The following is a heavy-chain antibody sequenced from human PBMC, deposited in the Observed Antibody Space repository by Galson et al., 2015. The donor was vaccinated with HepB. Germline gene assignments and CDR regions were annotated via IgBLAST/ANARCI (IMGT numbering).Heavy chain of an antibody. CDR2: ISYDGSNK. V-gene: IGHV3-30*04. Sequence: SLRLSCAASGFTFSSYAMHWVRQAPGKGLEWVAVISYDGSNKYYADSVKGRFTISRDNSKNTLYLQMNSLRAEDTAVYYCARGDGDYHYYGMDVWGQGTTVTVSS. J-gene: IGHJ6*02. D-gene: IGHD4-17*01. CDR1: GFTFSSYA. CDR3: ARGDGDYHYYGMDV.